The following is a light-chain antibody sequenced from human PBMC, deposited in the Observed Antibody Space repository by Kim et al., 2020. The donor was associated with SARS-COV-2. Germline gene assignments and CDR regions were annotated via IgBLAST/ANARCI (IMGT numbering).Light chain of an antibody. CDR3: QQYGYSSYT. CDR2: AAS. J-gene: IGKJ2*01. CDR1: QTISSNF. Sequence: LSPGDRATRSCRATQTISSNFLAWYQQTPGQAPSLVIYAASSRATGIPDRFSGSGSGTDFTLTISRLEPEDFAVYYCQQYGYSSYTFGQGTKLEI. V-gene: IGKV3-20*01.